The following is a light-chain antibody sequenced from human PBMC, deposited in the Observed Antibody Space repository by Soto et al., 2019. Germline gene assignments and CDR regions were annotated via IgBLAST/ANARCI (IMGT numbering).Light chain of an antibody. CDR2: SAS. Sequence: EIVLTQSPGTLSSSPGETAALSCRASQTIASYYLAWYQQTPGQAPRLLIYSASYRATDIPDRFGGGGSGTAFTLTISRLEPEDFAVYFCQYYGSPPLTFGGGTKVEIK. V-gene: IGKV3-20*01. CDR3: QYYGSPPLT. CDR1: QTIASYY. J-gene: IGKJ4*01.